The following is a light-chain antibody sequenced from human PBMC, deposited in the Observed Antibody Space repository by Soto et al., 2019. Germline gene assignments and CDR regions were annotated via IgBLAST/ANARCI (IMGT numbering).Light chain of an antibody. CDR3: QQYSRWPLT. J-gene: IGKJ4*01. CDR2: GAS. Sequence: EIVMTQSPATLSVSPGERVTLSCRASQRISSNLAWYQQRPGQAPSVLIDGASIRATDIPAKFSGSGSGTEFSLTISSLQSADFALYYCQQYSRWPLTFGGGTKVEIK. CDR1: QRISSN. V-gene: IGKV3-15*01.